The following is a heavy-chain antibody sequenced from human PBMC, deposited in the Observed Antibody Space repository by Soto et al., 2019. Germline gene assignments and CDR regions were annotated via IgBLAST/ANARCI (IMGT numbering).Heavy chain of an antibody. CDR3: AKDTLNYYYYYYMDV. V-gene: IGHV3-23*01. CDR1: GFTFSSYA. J-gene: IGHJ6*03. Sequence: EVQLLESGGGLVQPEGSLRLSCAASGFTFSSYAMSWVRQAPGKGLEWVSAISGSGGSTYYADSVKGRFTISRDNSKNTLYLQMNSLRAEDTAVYYCAKDTLNYYYYYYMDVWGKGTTVTVSS. CDR2: ISGSGGST. D-gene: IGHD2-15*01.